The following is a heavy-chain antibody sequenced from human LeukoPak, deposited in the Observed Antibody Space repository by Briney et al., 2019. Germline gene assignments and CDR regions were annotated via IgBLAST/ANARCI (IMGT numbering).Heavy chain of an antibody. D-gene: IGHD2-2*02. V-gene: IGHV3-21*01. CDR3: ARDPPYCSSTSCYKPPFDY. J-gene: IGHJ4*02. CDR1: GFTFSSYS. Sequence: PGGSLRLSCAASGFTFSSYSMNWVRQAPGKGLEWVSSISSSSYIYYADSVKGRFTISRDNAKNSLYLQMNSLRAEDTAVYYCARDPPYCSSTSCYKPPFDYWGQGTLVTVSS. CDR2: ISSSSYI.